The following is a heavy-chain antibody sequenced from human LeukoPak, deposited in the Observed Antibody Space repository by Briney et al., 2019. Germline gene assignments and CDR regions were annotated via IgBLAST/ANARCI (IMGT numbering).Heavy chain of an antibody. J-gene: IGHJ4*02. CDR1: GFSFSRYW. D-gene: IGHD3-10*01. CDR3: ARAGQEWFGELGFDQ. CDR2: IKQDGSEK. Sequence: GGSLRLSCAASGFSFSRYWMSWVRQAPGKGLEWVANIKQDGSEKNYVESVKGRFTISRDNAKNSLYLQTNSLRAEDTAVYYCARAGQEWFGELGFDQWGQGALVIVSS. V-gene: IGHV3-7*01.